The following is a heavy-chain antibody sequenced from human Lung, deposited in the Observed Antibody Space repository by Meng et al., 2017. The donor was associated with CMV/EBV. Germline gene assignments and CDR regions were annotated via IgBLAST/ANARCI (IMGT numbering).Heavy chain of an antibody. CDR3: ARDVDSGAADY. D-gene: IGHD4/OR15-4a*01. CDR1: GYTFTDFY. V-gene: IGHV1-2*02. Sequence: ASXXVFCKASGYTFTDFYIHWLRRAPGRGPEWVGWINPKSGGTNYAQKFEGRVTMTTDTSTRTVYLEIDRLRIDDTAMYYCARDVDSGAADYWGQGPLVTVSS. J-gene: IGHJ4*02. CDR2: INPKSGGT.